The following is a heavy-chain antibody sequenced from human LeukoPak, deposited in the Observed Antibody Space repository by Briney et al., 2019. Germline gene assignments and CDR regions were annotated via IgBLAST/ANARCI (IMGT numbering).Heavy chain of an antibody. CDR3: ARGPREYYYDSMDAFDI. CDR2: IIPIFGTA. J-gene: IGHJ3*02. CDR1: GGTFSSYA. D-gene: IGHD3-22*01. V-gene: IGHV1-69*13. Sequence: ASVKVSCKASGGTFSSYAISWVRQAPGQGLEWMGGIIPIFGTANYAQKFQGRVTITADESTSTAYMELSSLRSEDTAVYYCARGPREYYYDSMDAFDIWGQGTMVTVSS.